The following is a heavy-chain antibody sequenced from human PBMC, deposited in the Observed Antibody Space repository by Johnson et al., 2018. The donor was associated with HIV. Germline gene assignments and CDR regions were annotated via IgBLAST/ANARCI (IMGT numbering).Heavy chain of an antibody. CDR1: EFTFMNYA. CDR3: ARGRKDMEAADGLDNDGFEM. D-gene: IGHD6-25*01. V-gene: IGHV3-30*04. CDR2: ISYNGGKK. Sequence: QVQLVESGGGVVQPGRSLRINCEVSEFTFMNYAMHWVRLAPGKGLQWVAVISYNGGKKYYGDSVKGRFIISRDNFKKTLFLQMDSLRTEDTAVYYCARGRKDMEAADGLDNDGFEMWGQGTLVTVSS. J-gene: IGHJ3*02.